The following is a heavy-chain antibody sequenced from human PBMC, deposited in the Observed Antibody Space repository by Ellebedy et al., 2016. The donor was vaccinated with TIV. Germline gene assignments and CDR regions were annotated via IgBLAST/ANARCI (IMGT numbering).Heavy chain of an antibody. CDR1: GFTFSSYS. V-gene: IGHV3-48*04. Sequence: GESLKISXAASGFTFSSYSMNWVRQAPGKGLEWVSYIGSSSITIYYADSVKGRFTISRDNAKNSLYLQMNSLRAEDTAVYYCARGGESYWVPKGDYWGQGTLVTVSS. CDR3: ARGGESYWVPKGDY. CDR2: IGSSSITI. D-gene: IGHD2-21*01. J-gene: IGHJ4*02.